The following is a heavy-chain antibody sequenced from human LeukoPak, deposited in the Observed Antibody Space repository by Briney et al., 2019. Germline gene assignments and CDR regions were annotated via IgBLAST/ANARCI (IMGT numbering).Heavy chain of an antibody. Sequence: GGSLKLSCAASGFTFSGSAMHWVRQASGKGLEWVGRIRSKANSYATAYAASVKGRFTISRDDSKNTAYLQMNSLKTEDTAVYYCTSRTAMVDYWGQGTLVTVSS. CDR1: GFTFSGSA. CDR3: TSRTAMVDY. V-gene: IGHV3-73*01. J-gene: IGHJ4*02. D-gene: IGHD5-18*01. CDR2: IRSKANSYAT.